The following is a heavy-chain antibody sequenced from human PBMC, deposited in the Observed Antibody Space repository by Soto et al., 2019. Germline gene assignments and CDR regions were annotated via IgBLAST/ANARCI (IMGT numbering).Heavy chain of an antibody. D-gene: IGHD2-2*01. CDR3: AKLPAQSDDALDV. CDR2: INAAGSTT. J-gene: IGHJ3*01. CDR1: GFTFSGYW. V-gene: IGHV3-74*01. Sequence: EVQLVESGGDLVQPGGSLRLSCAASGFTFSGYWMHWVRQAPGRGLVWVSRINAAGSTTSYADSVKGRFTISRDNAKNTLYLQMNSLRVEDTAVYYCAKLPAQSDDALDVGGQGTMVTVSS.